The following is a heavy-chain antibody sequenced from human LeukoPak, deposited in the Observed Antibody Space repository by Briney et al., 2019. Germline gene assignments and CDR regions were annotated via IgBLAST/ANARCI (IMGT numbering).Heavy chain of an antibody. CDR1: GDSVSSNSAA. Sequence: SQTLSLTCAISGDSVSSNSAAWNWIRQSPSRGLEWLGRTYYRSKWYNDYAVSVKSRITINPDTSKNQFSLQLNSVTPEDTAVYYCARTEGLTNGPETVWYAFDIWGQGTMVTVSS. CDR3: ARTEGLTNGPETVWYAFDI. J-gene: IGHJ3*02. CDR2: TYYRSKWYN. D-gene: IGHD3-16*01. V-gene: IGHV6-1*01.